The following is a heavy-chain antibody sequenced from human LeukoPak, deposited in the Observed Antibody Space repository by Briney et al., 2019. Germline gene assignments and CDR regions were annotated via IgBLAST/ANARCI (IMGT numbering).Heavy chain of an antibody. D-gene: IGHD6-19*01. Sequence: GGSLRLSCAASGFTFSNYAMSWVRQAPGKGLEWVSAISGSTGTTYYADSVKGRFTISRDRAKNTLYLQMNSLRAEDTAVFYCAKTFRAVASAFDYWAREPWSPSPQ. J-gene: IGHJ4*02. V-gene: IGHV3-23*01. CDR3: AKTFRAVASAFDY. CDR2: ISGSTGTT. CDR1: GFTFSNYA.